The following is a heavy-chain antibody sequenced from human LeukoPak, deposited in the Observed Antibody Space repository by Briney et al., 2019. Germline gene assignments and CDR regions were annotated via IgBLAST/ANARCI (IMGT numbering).Heavy chain of an antibody. Sequence: GGSLRLSWAASGFTFSSYAMHWVRQAPGKGLEWVAVISYDGSNKYYADSVKGRFTISRDNSKNTLYLQMNSLRAEDTAVYYCARAPDDFWSGYYTGRELYFDYWGQGTLVTVSS. CDR3: ARAPDDFWSGYYTGRELYFDY. D-gene: IGHD3-3*01. CDR1: GFTFSSYA. CDR2: ISYDGSNK. J-gene: IGHJ4*02. V-gene: IGHV3-30-3*01.